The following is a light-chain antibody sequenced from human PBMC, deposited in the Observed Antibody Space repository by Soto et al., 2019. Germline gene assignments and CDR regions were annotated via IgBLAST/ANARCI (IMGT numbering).Light chain of an antibody. V-gene: IGKV3-20*01. CDR1: QSVTNNY. CDR2: TAS. J-gene: IGKJ2*01. Sequence: EIVLTQSPETLSLSPGERATLSCRASQSVTNNYLSWYQQKPGQAPRLLIYTASTRGTGIPDRFSGSGSGTDFTLTISRLEPEDFAVYYCQHLGGSHPTYTFGQGTKLEIK. CDR3: QHLGGSHPTYT.